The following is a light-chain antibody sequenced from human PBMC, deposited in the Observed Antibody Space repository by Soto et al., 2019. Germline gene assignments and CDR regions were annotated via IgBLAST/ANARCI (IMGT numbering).Light chain of an antibody. CDR2: AAS. J-gene: IGKJ4*01. V-gene: IGKV3-20*01. Sequence: IVLTQSPATLYLSPGERATLSCRASQSASSNYLAWYQQKPGKAPRLLIYAASTRATDIPDRFSGSGSGTDFTLTISRLEPGDFAVYYCQQYGRSPPLIFGGGTKVEIK. CDR3: QQYGRSPPLI. CDR1: QSASSNY.